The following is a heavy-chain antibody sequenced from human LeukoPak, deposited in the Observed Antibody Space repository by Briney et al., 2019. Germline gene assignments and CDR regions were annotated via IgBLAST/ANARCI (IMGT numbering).Heavy chain of an antibody. CDR3: AKDRGWWELHFDY. CDR2: ISGGGDST. D-gene: IGHD1-26*01. J-gene: IGHJ4*02. V-gene: IGHV3-23*01. CDR1: GFTFSSYA. Sequence: GGSLRLSCAAPGFTFSSYAMSWVRQAPGKGLEWVSAISGGGDSTYYADSVKGRFTFSRDNSKNTLYLQMNSLRAEDTAVYYCAKDRGWWELHFDYWGQGTLVTVSS.